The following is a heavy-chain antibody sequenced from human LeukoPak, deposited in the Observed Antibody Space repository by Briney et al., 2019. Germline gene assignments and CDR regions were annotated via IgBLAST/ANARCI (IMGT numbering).Heavy chain of an antibody. CDR1: GFIFSSYS. Sequence: GGSLRLSCAASGFIFSSYSMNWVRQAPRKGLEWVSSISSSSSYIYYADSVKGRFTISRDNAKSSLYLQMNSLRAEDTAVYYCAGLGITMIGGVWGKGTTVTISS. D-gene: IGHD3-10*02. CDR2: ISSSSSYI. CDR3: AGLGITMIGGV. J-gene: IGHJ6*04. V-gene: IGHV3-21*01.